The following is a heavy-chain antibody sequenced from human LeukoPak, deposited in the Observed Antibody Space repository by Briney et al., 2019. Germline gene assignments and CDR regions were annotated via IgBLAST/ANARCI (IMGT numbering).Heavy chain of an antibody. CDR1: GFTFSSYA. V-gene: IGHV3-30-3*01. Sequence: GGSLRLSCAASGFTFSSYAMHWVRQAPGKGLEWVAVISYDENNKYYADSVKGRFTISRDNSENTLYLQMNSLRAEDTAVYYCARDLAVSDYWGQGTLVTVSS. CDR2: ISYDENNK. J-gene: IGHJ4*02. CDR3: ARDLAVSDY.